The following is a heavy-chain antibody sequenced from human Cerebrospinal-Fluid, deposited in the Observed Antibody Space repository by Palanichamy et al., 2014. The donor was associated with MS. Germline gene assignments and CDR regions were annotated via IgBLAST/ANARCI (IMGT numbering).Heavy chain of an antibody. V-gene: IGHV5-51*01. Sequence: EVQLVQSGAEVRMPGDSLKISCEGSGYNFNNYWIAWVRQMPGKGLEWMGVIYPGDSDTKYSPSFQGLITISADRSANTAYLQWSSLKASDTAMYYCARIFGSRGTLSWGASPGSAHSKLHYYYAMDVWGRGTTVTVFS. CDR3: ARIFGSRGTLSWGASPGSAHSKLHYYYAMDV. J-gene: IGHJ6*02. D-gene: IGHD3-16*01. CDR1: GYNFNNYW. CDR2: IYPGDSDT.